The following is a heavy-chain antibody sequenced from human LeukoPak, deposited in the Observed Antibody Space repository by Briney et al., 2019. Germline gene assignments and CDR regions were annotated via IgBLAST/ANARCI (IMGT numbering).Heavy chain of an antibody. Sequence: PGASLRLSCAASGFTFSNYAMSWVRQAPGKXXXXXXXXXGSGGNTYYADSVKGRFTISRDNSKNTVFLQMNSLRAEDTAVYYCAKWGDYDVLTGYYVSDYWGQGTLVTVSS. CDR2: XXGSGGNT. V-gene: IGHV3-23*01. D-gene: IGHD3-9*01. CDR3: AKWGDYDVLTGYYVSDY. CDR1: GFTFSNYA. J-gene: IGHJ4*02.